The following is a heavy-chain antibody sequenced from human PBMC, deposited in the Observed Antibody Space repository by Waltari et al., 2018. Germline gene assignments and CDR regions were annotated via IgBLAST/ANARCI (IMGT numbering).Heavy chain of an antibody. J-gene: IGHJ5*02. D-gene: IGHD4-17*01. CDR3: ARMTTVTLGGRGMWFDP. CDR1: GGTFSSYA. Sequence: QVQLVQSGAEVKKPGSSVKVSCKASGGTFSSYAISWVRQAPGQGLEWMGGIIPIFGTANYAQKFQGRVTITADESTSTAYMELSSLRSEDTAVYYCARMTTVTLGGRGMWFDPWGQGTLVTVSS. CDR2: IIPIFGTA. V-gene: IGHV1-69*01.